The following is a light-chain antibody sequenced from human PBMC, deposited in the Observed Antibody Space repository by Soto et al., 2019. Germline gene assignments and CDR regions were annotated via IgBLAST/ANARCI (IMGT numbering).Light chain of an antibody. CDR2: DVS. CDR3: SSYDSTSTVV. J-gene: IGLJ2*01. Sequence: QSVLTQPASVSGSPGQSITISCTGTSDDVGGHNYVSWYQQHPGKAPKLIIYDVSNRPSGVSNRFSGSKSVNPASLTISGLQTEDEADYYCSSYDSTSTVVFGGGTKLTVL. V-gene: IGLV2-14*01. CDR1: SDDVGGHNY.